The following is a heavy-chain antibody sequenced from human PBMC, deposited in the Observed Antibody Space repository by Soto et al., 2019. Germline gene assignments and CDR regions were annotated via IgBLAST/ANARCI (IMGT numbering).Heavy chain of an antibody. Sequence: SETLSLTCAVSGVSVHNSHSFWGWIRQPPGKGLEFIGSVYYNGGANYNPSLKSRVTMSIDTSKNQFSLRVNSLTAADTAVYYCGRVVEGATRHTDFDSWGQGILVTVSS. CDR3: GRVVEGATRHTDFDS. J-gene: IGHJ5*01. D-gene: IGHD2-15*01. CDR1: GVSVHNSHSF. CDR2: VYYNGGA. V-gene: IGHV4-39*01.